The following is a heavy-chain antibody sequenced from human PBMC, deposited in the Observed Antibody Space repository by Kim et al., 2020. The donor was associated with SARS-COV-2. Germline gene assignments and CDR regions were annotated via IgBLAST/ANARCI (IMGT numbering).Heavy chain of an antibody. Sequence: TKYSQKFRGRVTITRDTTASTACMELSSLRSEDTAVYYCARCSGWAFVCWGEGTLVTVAS. CDR2: T. CDR3: ARCSGWAFVC. V-gene: IGHV1-3*01. J-gene: IGHJ4*02. D-gene: IGHD6-19*01.